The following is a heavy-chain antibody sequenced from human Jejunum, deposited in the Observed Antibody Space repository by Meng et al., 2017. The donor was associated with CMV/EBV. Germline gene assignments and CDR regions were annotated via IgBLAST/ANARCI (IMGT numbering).Heavy chain of an antibody. Sequence: FIDYAINCVRQGPGQGLEWMGWISGFNGNNNIPQRLQGRVAMTIEKSTSTAYMELTSLTSDDTAVYYCVRDPFKFYGPGSWPSPSGHWGQGTLVTVSS. J-gene: IGHJ4*02. D-gene: IGHD3-10*01. V-gene: IGHV1-18*01. CDR1: FIDYA. CDR3: VRDPFKFYGPGSWPSPSGH. CDR2: ISGFNGNN.